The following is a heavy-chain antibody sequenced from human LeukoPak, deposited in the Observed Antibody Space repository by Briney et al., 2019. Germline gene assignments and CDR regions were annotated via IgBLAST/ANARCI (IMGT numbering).Heavy chain of an antibody. Sequence: ASVKVSCKASGYTFTSYGISWVRQAPGQGLEWMGWISACNGNTNYAQKLQGRVTMTTDTSTSTAYMELRSLRSDDTAVYYCARTANRGYDFSSGYLYWGQGTLVTVSS. V-gene: IGHV1-18*01. D-gene: IGHD3-3*01. CDR3: ARTANRGYDFSSGYLY. CDR1: GYTFTSYG. J-gene: IGHJ4*02. CDR2: ISACNGNT.